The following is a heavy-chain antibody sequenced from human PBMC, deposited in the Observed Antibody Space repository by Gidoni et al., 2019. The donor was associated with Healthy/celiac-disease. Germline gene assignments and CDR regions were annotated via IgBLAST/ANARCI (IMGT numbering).Heavy chain of an antibody. CDR2: SSSSSSYI. Sequence: EVQLVESGGGLVKPGGSLRLSCAASGFPFSSYSRNWVRQAPGKGLEWVSSSSSSSSYIYYADSVKGRFTISRDKAKNSLYLQMNSLRAEDTAVYYCARGDGVVLGYFDLWGRGTLVTVSS. CDR3: ARGDGVVLGYFDL. J-gene: IGHJ2*01. CDR1: GFPFSSYS. D-gene: IGHD3-3*01. V-gene: IGHV3-21*01.